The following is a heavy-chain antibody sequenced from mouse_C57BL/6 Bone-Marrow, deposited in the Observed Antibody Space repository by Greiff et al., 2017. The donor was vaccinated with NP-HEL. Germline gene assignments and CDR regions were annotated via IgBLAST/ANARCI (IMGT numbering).Heavy chain of an antibody. CDR1: GYTFTSYW. D-gene: IGHD1-1*01. J-gene: IGHJ2*01. V-gene: IGHV1-74*01. CDR3: AKIGITTVVKDYFDY. Sequence: QVQLQQPGAELVKPGASVKVSCKASGYTFTSYWMHWVKQRPGQGLEWIGRIHPSDSDTNYNQKFKGKATLTVDKSSSTAYMQLSSLTSEDSAVYYCAKIGITTVVKDYFDYWGQGTTLTVSS. CDR2: IHPSDSDT.